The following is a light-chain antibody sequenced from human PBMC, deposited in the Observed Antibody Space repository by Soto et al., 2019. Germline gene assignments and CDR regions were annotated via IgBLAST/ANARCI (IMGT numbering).Light chain of an antibody. CDR3: NSYAGSNSFV. V-gene: IGLV2-8*01. Sequence: QSALTQPPSASGPPGQSVTISCTGTSSDVGGYNYVSWYQQHPGKAPKLVIFEVNKRPSGVPDRFSGSKSGNTASLTVSGLQTEDEADYYCNSYAGSNSFVFGTGTKVTVL. CDR1: SSDVGGYNY. J-gene: IGLJ1*01. CDR2: EVN.